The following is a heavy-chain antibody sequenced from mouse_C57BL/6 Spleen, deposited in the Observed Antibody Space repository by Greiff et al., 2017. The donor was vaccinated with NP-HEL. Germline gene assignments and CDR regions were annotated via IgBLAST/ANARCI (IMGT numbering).Heavy chain of an antibody. J-gene: IGHJ1*03. V-gene: IGHV1-55*01. Sequence: VQLQQPGAELVKPGASVKMSCKASGYPFTSYWITWVKQRPGQGLEWIGDIYPGSGSTNYNEKFKSKATLTLDTSSSTAYMQLSSLTSEDSAVYYCARRLSYWYFDVWGTGTTVTVSS. CDR2: IYPGSGST. CDR1: GYPFTSYW. CDR3: ARRLSYWYFDV.